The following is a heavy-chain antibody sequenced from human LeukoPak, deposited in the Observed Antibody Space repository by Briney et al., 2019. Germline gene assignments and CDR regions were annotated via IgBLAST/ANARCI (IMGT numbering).Heavy chain of an antibody. CDR1: GGSFSGYY. CDR3: ARGGCSGGSCYYYFDY. D-gene: IGHD2-15*01. Sequence: SETLSLTCAVYGGSFSGYYWSWIRQPPGKGLEWIGEINHSGSTNYNPSLKSRVTISVDTSKNQFSLKLSSVTAADTAVYYCARGGCSGGSCYYYFDYWGQGTLVTVSS. CDR2: INHSGST. J-gene: IGHJ4*02. V-gene: IGHV4-34*01.